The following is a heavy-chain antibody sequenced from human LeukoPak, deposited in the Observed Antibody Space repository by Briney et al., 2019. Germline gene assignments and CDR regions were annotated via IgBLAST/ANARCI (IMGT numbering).Heavy chain of an antibody. CDR2: ISGSGGST. D-gene: IGHD1-7*01. CDR1: GFTFSSYW. V-gene: IGHV3-23*01. Sequence: GGSLRLSCAASGFTFSSYWMSWVRQAPGKGLEWVSAISGSGGSTYYADSAKGRFTISRDNSKNTLYLQMNSLRAEDTAVYYCAKDHWNYVQGMFDYWGQGTLVTVSS. J-gene: IGHJ4*02. CDR3: AKDHWNYVQGMFDY.